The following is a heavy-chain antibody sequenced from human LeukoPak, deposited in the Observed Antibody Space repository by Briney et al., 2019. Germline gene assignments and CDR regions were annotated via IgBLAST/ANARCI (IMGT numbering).Heavy chain of an antibody. Sequence: GRSLRLSCAASGFTFSSYGMHWVRQAPGKGLEWVAVIWYDGSNKYYADSVKGRFTISRDNSKNTLYLQMNSLRAEDTAVYYCAKDSSRIAVELVGLHYWGQGTLVTVSS. CDR2: IWYDGSNK. CDR1: GFTFSSYG. D-gene: IGHD6-19*01. J-gene: IGHJ4*02. CDR3: AKDSSRIAVELVGLHY. V-gene: IGHV3-33*06.